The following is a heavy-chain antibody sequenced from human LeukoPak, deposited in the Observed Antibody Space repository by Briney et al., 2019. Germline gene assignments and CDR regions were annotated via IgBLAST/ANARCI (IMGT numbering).Heavy chain of an antibody. CDR1: GGSISSGGYY. V-gene: IGHV4-31*03. CDR3: ARSYDFWSGYPVY. J-gene: IGHJ4*02. CDR2: IYYSGST. Sequence: PSETLSLTCTVSGGSISSGGYYWSWIRQHPGKGLEWIGYIYYSGSTYYNPSLKSRVTISVDTSKNQFSLKLSSVTAADTAVYYCARSYDFWSGYPVYWGQGTLVTVSS. D-gene: IGHD3-3*01.